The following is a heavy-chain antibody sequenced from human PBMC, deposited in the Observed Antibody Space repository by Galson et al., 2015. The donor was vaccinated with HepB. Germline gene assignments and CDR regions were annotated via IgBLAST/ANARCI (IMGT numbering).Heavy chain of an antibody. CDR2: IWYDGSIE. J-gene: IGHJ4*02. CDR1: GFTFSSYG. CDR3: ARDLGFGLDY. Sequence: FLRLSCAASGFTFSSYGMYWVRQAPGKGLEWVAVIWYDGSIEYYRDSVRGRFTVSRDNSRNTLYLQMSSLRAEDTAVYYCARDLGFGLDYWCQGTLVTVPS. V-gene: IGHV3-33*01. D-gene: IGHD3-16*01.